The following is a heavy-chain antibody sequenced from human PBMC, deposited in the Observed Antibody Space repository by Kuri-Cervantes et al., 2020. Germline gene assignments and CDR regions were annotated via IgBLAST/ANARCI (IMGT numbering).Heavy chain of an antibody. CDR1: GFTFSSYS. J-gene: IGHJ4*02. CDR3: AKFLEWLSSFDC. CDR2: ISSSSSYI. V-gene: IGHV3-21*04. Sequence: GGSWSPSCAASGFTFSSYSMNWVRKAPGKGLEWVSSISSSSSYIYYADSVKGRFTISRDNAKNSLYLQMNSLRAEDTAVYYCAKFLEWLSSFDCWGQGTLVTVSS. D-gene: IGHD3-3*01.